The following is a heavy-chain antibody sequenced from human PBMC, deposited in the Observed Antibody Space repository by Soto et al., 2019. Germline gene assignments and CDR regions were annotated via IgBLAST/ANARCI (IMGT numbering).Heavy chain of an antibody. CDR3: ARDYYDSGVYQRAFDL. CDR1: GGSINSNNW. D-gene: IGHD3-22*01. V-gene: IGHV4-4*02. CDR2: ISHSGRT. J-gene: IGHJ5*02. Sequence: PSETLSLTCAVSGGSINSNNWWSLVRQSPGKGLEWIGEISHSGRTTYNPSLKSRVILSIDKSKNQFSLYLTSVTAADTAVYYCARDYYDSGVYQRAFDLWGQGTLVTVS.